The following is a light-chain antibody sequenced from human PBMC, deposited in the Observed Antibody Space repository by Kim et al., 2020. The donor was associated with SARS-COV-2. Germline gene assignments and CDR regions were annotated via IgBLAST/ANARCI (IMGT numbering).Light chain of an antibody. J-gene: IGKJ1*01. CDR2: KAS. V-gene: IGKV1-5*03. CDR1: QSINSW. Sequence: DIQMTQSPSTLSASVGDRVTITCRASQSINSWLAWYQQKLGKAPKLLIHKASILHSGVPSRFSGSVTGTEFTLTISSLQPDDFATYYCQQYNTYLGTFGQGTKVDIK. CDR3: QQYNTYLGT.